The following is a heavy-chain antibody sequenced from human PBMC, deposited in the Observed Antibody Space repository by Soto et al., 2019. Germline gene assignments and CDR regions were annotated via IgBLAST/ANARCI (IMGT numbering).Heavy chain of an antibody. CDR2: SYYRGST. CDR1: GGSISSRSHY. J-gene: IGHJ4*02. D-gene: IGHD3-3*01. V-gene: IGHV4-39*01. Sequence: QLQLRESGPGLVKPSETLSLTCTVSGGSISSRSHYWGWIRQSPGKHLEWIGSSYYRGSTHYNPSLKTRVTISVDTSKNQVFLKVFSVTAADTAVYYCATADGFGVVTPFFEYWGQGILVTVSS. CDR3: ATADGFGVVTPFFEY.